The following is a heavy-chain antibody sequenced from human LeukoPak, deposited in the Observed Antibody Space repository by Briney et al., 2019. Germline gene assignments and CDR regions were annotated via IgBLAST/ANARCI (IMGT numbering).Heavy chain of an antibody. CDR3: ARGTYGSGIDY. V-gene: IGHV3-20*04. Sequence: GGSLRLSCAASGFTVSSNYMSWVRQAPGKGLEWVSGINWNGGSTGYADSVKGRFTISRDNAKNSLYLQMNSLRAEDTALYYCARGTYGSGIDYWGQGTLVTVSS. D-gene: IGHD3-10*01. J-gene: IGHJ4*02. CDR1: GFTVSSNY. CDR2: INWNGGST.